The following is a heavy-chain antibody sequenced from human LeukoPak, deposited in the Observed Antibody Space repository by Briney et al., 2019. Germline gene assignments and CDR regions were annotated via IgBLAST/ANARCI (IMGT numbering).Heavy chain of an antibody. Sequence: ASVKVSCKASGYTFTSYDINWVRQATGQGLERMGWMNPNSGNTGYAQKFQGRVTMTRNTSISTAYMELSSLRSEDTAVYYCARVPFPYYYDSSGYYPRAEYFQHWGQGTLVTVSS. CDR1: GYTFTSYD. J-gene: IGHJ1*01. CDR3: ARVPFPYYYDSSGYYPRAEYFQH. D-gene: IGHD3-22*01. CDR2: MNPNSGNT. V-gene: IGHV1-8*01.